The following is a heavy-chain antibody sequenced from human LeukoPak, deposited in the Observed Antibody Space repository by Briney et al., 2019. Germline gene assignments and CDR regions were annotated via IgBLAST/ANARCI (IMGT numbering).Heavy chain of an antibody. CDR1: GFSFSDHY. V-gene: IGHV3-11*01. CDR3: ARTARLLHY. J-gene: IGHJ4*02. D-gene: IGHD2-21*02. CDR2: ISNSGGTT. Sequence: TGGSLRVTCAASGFSFSDHYMTWIRQAPGKGLEWLSYISNSGGTTNYADSVKGRFTVSRDNAKNSLSLQMNSLRAEDTAVYYCARTARLLHYWGQGTLVTVSS.